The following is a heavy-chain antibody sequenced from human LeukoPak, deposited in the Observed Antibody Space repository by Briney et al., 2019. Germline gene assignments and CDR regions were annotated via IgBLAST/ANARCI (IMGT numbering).Heavy chain of an antibody. D-gene: IGHD2-2*01. CDR2: LSYSGST. V-gene: IGHV4-39*01. CDR1: GGSIGSSTYY. Sequence: SETLSLTCTVSGGSIGSSTYYWGWIRQPPGKGLEWIGSLSYSGSTSYNPSLKSRVTISGDTSTHQFSLKLSSVTAADTAVYYCASERLGYCSSSSCPFDYWGQGTLVTVSS. J-gene: IGHJ4*02. CDR3: ASERLGYCSSSSCPFDY.